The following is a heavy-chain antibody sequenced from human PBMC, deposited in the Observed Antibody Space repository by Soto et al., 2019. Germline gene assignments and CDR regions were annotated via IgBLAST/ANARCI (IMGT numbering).Heavy chain of an antibody. V-gene: IGHV4-39*01. J-gene: IGHJ4*02. CDR1: GGSISSINIC. D-gene: IGHD2-21*02. CDR2: ICYSGDT. Sequence: QLQLLESGPGLVKPSETLSLTCAVSGGSISSINICWGWVRQPPGEGLEWIATICYSGDTYYNPSLKSRVTTSVDTSKNWFSLNLNSVTAADTAVYVCTLRDEVTSYYINHWGRGMLVTVSS. CDR3: TLRDEVTSYYINH.